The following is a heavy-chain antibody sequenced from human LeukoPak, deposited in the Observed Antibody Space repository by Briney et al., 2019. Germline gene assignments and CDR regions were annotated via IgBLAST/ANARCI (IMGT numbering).Heavy chain of an antibody. CDR3: ARGYYYDSSGPLDY. V-gene: IGHV3-66*01. Sequence: GGSLRLSCAASGFTVSSNYMSWVRQAPGKGLEWVSVIYSGGSTYYADSVKGRFTISRDNSKNTLYLQMNSLRAEDTAVYYCARGYYYDSSGPLDYWGQGTLVTVSS. J-gene: IGHJ4*02. D-gene: IGHD3-22*01. CDR1: GFTVSSNY. CDR2: IYSGGST.